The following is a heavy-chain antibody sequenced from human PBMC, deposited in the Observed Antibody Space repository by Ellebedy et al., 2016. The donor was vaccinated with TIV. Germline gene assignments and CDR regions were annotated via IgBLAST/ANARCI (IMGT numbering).Heavy chain of an antibody. Sequence: ASVKVSCXASGYTFTGYYIHWVRQAPGQGLEWMGWVNPNSGGTNYAQKFHGRVTMTRDTSITTVYMELSSLRSDDTAVYYCATFSGYEGVLNYYYYHMDVWGEGTTVTVSS. V-gene: IGHV1-2*02. CDR3: ATFSGYEGVLNYYYYHMDV. D-gene: IGHD5-12*01. J-gene: IGHJ6*03. CDR1: GYTFTGYY. CDR2: VNPNSGGT.